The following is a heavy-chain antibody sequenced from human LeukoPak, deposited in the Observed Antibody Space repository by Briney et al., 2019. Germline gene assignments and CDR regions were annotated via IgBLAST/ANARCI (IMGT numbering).Heavy chain of an antibody. CDR2: IWYDGSNK. V-gene: IGHV3-33*01. CDR1: GFTFSSYG. CDR3: AREAAVAGKGGFDY. D-gene: IGHD6-19*01. Sequence: GGSLRLSCAASGFTFSSYGIHWVCQAPGKGLEWVAVIWYDGSNKYYADSVKGRFTISRDNSKNTLYLQMNTLRAEDTAVYYCAREAAVAGKGGFDYWGRGTLVTVSS. J-gene: IGHJ4*02.